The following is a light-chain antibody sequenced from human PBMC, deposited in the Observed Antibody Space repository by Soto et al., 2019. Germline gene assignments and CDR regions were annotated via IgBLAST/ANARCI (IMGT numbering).Light chain of an antibody. CDR1: QSVTTS. J-gene: IGKJ2*01. V-gene: IGKV3-11*01. CDR3: QQRSNWPRT. CDR2: DAS. Sequence: EIVLTQSPATLSLSPGERATLSCRASQSVTTSLAWYQHRPGQAPRLLIYDASNRATDIPARFSVSGSGTDFSLTISSLKPEDFAVYYCQQRSNWPRTFGQGTKLEIK.